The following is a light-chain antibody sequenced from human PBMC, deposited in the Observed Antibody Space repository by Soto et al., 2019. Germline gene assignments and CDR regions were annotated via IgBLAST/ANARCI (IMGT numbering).Light chain of an antibody. V-gene: IGKV3-15*01. CDR3: QQYYNLRT. Sequence: EIVLTQSPGTLSLSPGERATLSCRASQSVGSNLAWFQQKPGQAPRLLISGASTRATGIPARFSGSGSGTDFTLTIRSLESEDFAVYYWQQYYNLRTFGEGTKVDIK. CDR1: QSVGSN. CDR2: GAS. J-gene: IGKJ1*01.